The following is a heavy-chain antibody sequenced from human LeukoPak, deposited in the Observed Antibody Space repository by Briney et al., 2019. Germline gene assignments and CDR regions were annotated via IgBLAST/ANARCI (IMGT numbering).Heavy chain of an antibody. CDR1: GGTFSSYA. J-gene: IGHJ6*03. CDR3: ARSPQLAARPGYYYYYMDV. D-gene: IGHD6-6*01. CDR2: IIPIFGTA. Sequence: GSSVKVSCKASGGTFSSYAISWVRQAPGQGLEWMGGIIPIFGTANYAQKFQGRVTITTDESTSTAYMELSSLRSEDTAVYYCARSPQLAARPGYYYYYMDVWGKGTTVTVSS. V-gene: IGHV1-69*05.